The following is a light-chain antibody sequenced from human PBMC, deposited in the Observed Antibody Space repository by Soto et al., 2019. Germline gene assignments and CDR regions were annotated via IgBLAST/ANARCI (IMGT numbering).Light chain of an antibody. Sequence: EIVLTQSPGTLSLSPGERAPVSCRASQSVSSYLAWYQQKPGQAPRLLIYDASNRATGIPARFSGSGSGTDFTLTISSLEPEDFAVYYCQQRSNWPPSITFGQGTRLEIK. CDR1: QSVSSY. CDR3: QQRSNWPPSIT. J-gene: IGKJ5*01. CDR2: DAS. V-gene: IGKV3-11*01.